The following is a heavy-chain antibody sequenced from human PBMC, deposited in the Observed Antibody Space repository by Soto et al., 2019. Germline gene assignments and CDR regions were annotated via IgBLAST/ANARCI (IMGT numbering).Heavy chain of an antibody. V-gene: IGHV1-69*01. CDR1: GGTFSSYA. CDR3: ARSQGSSTSLELYYYYYYGMDV. Sequence: QVQLVQSGAEVKKPGSSVKVSCKASGGTFSSYAISWVRQAAGQGLEWMGGIIPSSETTNYAQKFQGRVTITADESKSTAYLELSSLKSEDTAVYYCARSQGSSTSLELYYYYYYGMDVWGQGTTVTVSS. CDR2: IIPSSETT. D-gene: IGHD2-2*01. J-gene: IGHJ6*02.